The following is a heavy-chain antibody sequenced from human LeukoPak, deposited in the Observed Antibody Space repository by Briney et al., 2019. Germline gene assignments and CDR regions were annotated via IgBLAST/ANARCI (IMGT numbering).Heavy chain of an antibody. D-gene: IGHD6-19*01. Sequence: SETLSLTCAVYGGSFSGDSWSWIRQPPGKGLEWIGEINHGGSTKYNPPLKSRVTISVDRPKNHFSLKLTSVTAADTAVYYCATKKNSAWYIDYWGQGTLVTVSS. J-gene: IGHJ4*02. CDR2: INHGGST. V-gene: IGHV4-34*01. CDR3: ATKKNSAWYIDY. CDR1: GGSFSGDS.